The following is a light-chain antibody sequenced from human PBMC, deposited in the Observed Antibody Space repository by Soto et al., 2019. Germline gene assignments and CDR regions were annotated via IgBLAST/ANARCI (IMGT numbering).Light chain of an antibody. CDR3: QQYNSVSLLT. CDR2: KAS. Sequence: SQMNESSSTLSASVGSRDTITCRASQSISSYLDWYQQKPGKAPKLLIYKASTLESGVPSRFSGSGSGTEFTLTISSLQPDDFATYYCQQYNSVSLLTFGGGTKVDIK. CDR1: QSISSY. J-gene: IGKJ4*01. V-gene: IGKV1-5*03.